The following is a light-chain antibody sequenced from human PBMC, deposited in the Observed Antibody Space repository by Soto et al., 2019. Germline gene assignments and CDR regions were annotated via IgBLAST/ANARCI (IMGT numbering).Light chain of an antibody. CDR2: RNN. Sequence: QLVLTQPPSASGTPGQRVTISCSGSSSNIGSNYVYWYQQLPGTAPKLLIYRNNQRPSGVPDRFSGSKSGTSASLAISGLRSEDEADYYCAAWDDSRSGNYVFGTGTKLTVL. V-gene: IGLV1-47*01. CDR1: SSNIGSNY. J-gene: IGLJ1*01. CDR3: AAWDDSRSGNYV.